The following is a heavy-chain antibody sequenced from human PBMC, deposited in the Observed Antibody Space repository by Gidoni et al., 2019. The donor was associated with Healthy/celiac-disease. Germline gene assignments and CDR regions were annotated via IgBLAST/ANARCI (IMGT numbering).Heavy chain of an antibody. V-gene: IGHV4-34*01. Sequence: QVQLQQWCAGLLKPSETLSLTCAVYGGSFSGYYWSWIRQPPGKGLEWIGEINHSGSTNYNPSLKSRVTISVDTSKNQFSLKLSSVTAADTAVYYCARFLRGRTKFFDYWGQGTLVTVSS. CDR3: ARFLRGRTKFFDY. J-gene: IGHJ4*02. D-gene: IGHD3-16*01. CDR1: GGSFSGYY. CDR2: INHSGST.